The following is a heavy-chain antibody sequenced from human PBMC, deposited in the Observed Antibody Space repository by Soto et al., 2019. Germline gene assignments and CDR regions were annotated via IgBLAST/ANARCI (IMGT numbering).Heavy chain of an antibody. Sequence: PSETLSLTCTVSGGSISSYYWSWIRQPPGKGLEWIGYIYYSGSTNYNPSLKSRVTITVDTSKNQFSLKLSSVTAADTAVYYCARAINWFDPWGQGTLVTVSS. CDR2: IYYSGST. V-gene: IGHV4-59*01. CDR3: ARAINWFDP. J-gene: IGHJ5*02. CDR1: GGSISSYY.